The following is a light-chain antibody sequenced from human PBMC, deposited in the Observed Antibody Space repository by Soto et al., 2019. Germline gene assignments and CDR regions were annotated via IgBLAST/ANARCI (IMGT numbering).Light chain of an antibody. Sequence: EIVMTQSPDTLSVSPGERATLSCRASQSVSSNLAWYQQKPGKAPRLLIYDASTRAPGIPARFSGSGSGTEFTLTISSLQPEDFATYYCQQTDSFPLSFGGGTKVELK. CDR3: QQTDSFPLS. V-gene: IGKV3-15*01. J-gene: IGKJ4*01. CDR2: DAS. CDR1: QSVSSN.